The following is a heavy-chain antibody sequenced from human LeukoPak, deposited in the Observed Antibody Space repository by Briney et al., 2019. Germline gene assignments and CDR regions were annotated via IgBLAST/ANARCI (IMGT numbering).Heavy chain of an antibody. CDR2: IYYSGRT. J-gene: IGHJ3*02. Sequence: SETLSLTCTVTGGSIRSYYWSWIRQPPGKGLEWIGHIYYSGRTNHNPSLKSRVSISVDTSKNQFSLNLSSVTAADTAVYYCARHFPYDTNGFQDAFDIWGQGTMVTVSS. CDR3: ARHFPYDTNGFQDAFDI. D-gene: IGHD3-22*01. CDR1: GGSIRSYY. V-gene: IGHV4-59*08.